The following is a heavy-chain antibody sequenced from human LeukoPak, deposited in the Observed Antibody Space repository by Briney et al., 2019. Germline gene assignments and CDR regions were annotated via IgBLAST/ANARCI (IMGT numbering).Heavy chain of an antibody. CDR3: ARSSGLYSGYDYSFDY. J-gene: IGHJ4*02. V-gene: IGHV1-2*02. CDR1: GYIFTGYY. Sequence: ASVKVSCKASGYIFTGYYMHWVRQAPGQGLEWMRWINPNSGGTNYAQKFQGRVTMTRDTSISTAYMELSRLRSDDTAVYYCARSSGLYSGYDYSFDYWGQGTLVTVSS. D-gene: IGHD5-12*01. CDR2: INPNSGGT.